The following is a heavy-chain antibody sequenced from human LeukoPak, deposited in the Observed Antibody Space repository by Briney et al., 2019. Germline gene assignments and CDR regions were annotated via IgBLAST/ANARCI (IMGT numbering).Heavy chain of an antibody. CDR3: AKDFSVYYYDSRVFDY. CDR1: GFTFSSYD. Sequence: TGGSLRLSCAASGFTFSSYDMHWVRQAPGKGLEWVAFIRYDGSNKYYAHSVKGRFTISRDSSKNTLYLQMNSLRAEDTAVYYCAKDFSVYYYDSRVFDYWGQGTLVTDSS. CDR2: IRYDGSNK. V-gene: IGHV3-30*02. D-gene: IGHD3-22*01. J-gene: IGHJ4*02.